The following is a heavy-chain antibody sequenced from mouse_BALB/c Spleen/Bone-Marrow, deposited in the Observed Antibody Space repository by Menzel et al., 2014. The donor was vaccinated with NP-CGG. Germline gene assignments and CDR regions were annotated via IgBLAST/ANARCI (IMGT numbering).Heavy chain of an antibody. J-gene: IGHJ3*01. Sequence: VQLQQSGAELAKPGASVKMSCKASGYTFTIYWMHWVKQRPGQGLEWIGCINPSTGYTEYNQKFKDKATLTADKSSSTAYMQLSSLTSEDSAVYYCARYGGRSYDGFAYWGQGTLVTVSA. CDR2: INPSTGYT. V-gene: IGHV1-7*01. CDR3: ARYGGRSYDGFAY. D-gene: IGHD2-12*01. CDR1: GYTFTIYW.